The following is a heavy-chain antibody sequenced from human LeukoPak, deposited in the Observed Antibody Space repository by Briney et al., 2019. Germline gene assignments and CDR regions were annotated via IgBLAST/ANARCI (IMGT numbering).Heavy chain of an antibody. CDR2: INPNSGGT. Sequence: ASVTVSCKASGYTFTGYYMHWVRQAPGQGLEWMGWINPNSGGTNYAQKFQGRVTMTRDTCISTAYMELSGLRSDDTAIYYCARTLIVVVPAAIRWFDPWGQGTLVTVSS. V-gene: IGHV1-2*02. CDR1: GYTFTGYY. D-gene: IGHD2-2*01. J-gene: IGHJ5*02. CDR3: ARTLIVVVPAAIRWFDP.